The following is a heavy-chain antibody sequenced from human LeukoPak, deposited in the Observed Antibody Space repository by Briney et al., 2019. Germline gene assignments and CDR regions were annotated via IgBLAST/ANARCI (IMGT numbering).Heavy chain of an antibody. Sequence: GGSLRLSCAASGFTFSNYAMRWVRQAPGKGLEWVSGISGSGDSTYYADSVKGRFTISRDNAKNSLYLQMNSLRAEDTAVYYCARGLADSSGYTPNYWGQGTLVTVSS. J-gene: IGHJ4*02. CDR2: ISGSGDST. V-gene: IGHV3-23*01. D-gene: IGHD3-22*01. CDR1: GFTFSNYA. CDR3: ARGLADSSGYTPNY.